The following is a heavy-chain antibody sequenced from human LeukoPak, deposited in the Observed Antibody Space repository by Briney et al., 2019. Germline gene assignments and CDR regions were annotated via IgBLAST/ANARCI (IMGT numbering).Heavy chain of an antibody. CDR2: ISAYNGNT. J-gene: IGHJ4*02. V-gene: IGHV1-18*01. D-gene: IGHD5-18*01. Sequence: ASVKVSCKASGYTFTSYGISWVRQAPGQGLEWMGWISAYNGNTNYAQKLQGRVTMTTDTSTNTAYMEPRSLRSDDTAVYYCASQYSYALDYWGQGTLVTVSS. CDR3: ASQYSYALDY. CDR1: GYTFTSYG.